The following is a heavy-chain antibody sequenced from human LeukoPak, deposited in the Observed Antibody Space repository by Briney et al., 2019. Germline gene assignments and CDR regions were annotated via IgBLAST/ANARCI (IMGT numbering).Heavy chain of an antibody. CDR1: GGSFSGYY. J-gene: IGHJ4*02. Sequence: SETLSLTCAVYGGSFSGYYWSWLRQPPGKGLEWIGEINHSGSTNYNPSLKSRVTISVDTSKNQFSLKLSSVTAADTAVYYCARSYSGTFFDYWGQGTLVTVSS. CDR3: ARSYSGTFFDY. CDR2: INHSGST. V-gene: IGHV4-34*01. D-gene: IGHD1-14*01.